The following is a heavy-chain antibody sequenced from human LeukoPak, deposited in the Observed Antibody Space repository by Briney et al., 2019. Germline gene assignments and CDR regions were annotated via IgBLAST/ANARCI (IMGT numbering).Heavy chain of an antibody. CDR2: INPSGGST. D-gene: IGHD3-22*01. J-gene: IGHJ3*02. CDR1: GYTFTSYY. Sequence: ASVKVSCKASGYTFTSYYMHWVRQAPGQGLEWMGIINPSGGSTSYAQKFQGRVTMTRDMSTSAVYMELSSLRSEDTAVYYCARTGRSLYYYDSSGPGAFDIWGQGTMVTVSS. V-gene: IGHV1-46*01. CDR3: ARTGRSLYYYDSSGPGAFDI.